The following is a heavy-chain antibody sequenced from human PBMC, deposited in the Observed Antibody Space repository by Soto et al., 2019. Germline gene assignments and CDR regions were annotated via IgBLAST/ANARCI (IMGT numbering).Heavy chain of an antibody. CDR3: AREKITGFGSYFYYGLDV. D-gene: IGHD3-10*01. V-gene: IGHV4-59*02. CDR1: GDSVTNHY. J-gene: IGHJ6*02. CDR2: INHRGNL. Sequence: QVQLQESGPGLVKPSETLSLTCTVSGDSVTNHYWSWIRQPPGKGLEWIVNINHRGNLNYNPSLKRRVTISVDTSKHQFSLKLSSVTAADTALYYCAREKITGFGSYFYYGLDVWGQGTTVTVS.